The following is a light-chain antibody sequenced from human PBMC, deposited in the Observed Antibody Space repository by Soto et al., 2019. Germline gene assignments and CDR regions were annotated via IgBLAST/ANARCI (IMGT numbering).Light chain of an antibody. J-gene: IGKJ3*01. V-gene: IGKV3-20*01. Sequence: EIVLTQSPCTLSLSPGERATLSCRASQSVSSSYLAWYQQKPGQAPRLLIYGASSRATGIPDRFSGSGSGTDFTLTISRLEPEDFAAYYCQQYGSSPFTFGPGTKVDIK. CDR1: QSVSSSY. CDR2: GAS. CDR3: QQYGSSPFT.